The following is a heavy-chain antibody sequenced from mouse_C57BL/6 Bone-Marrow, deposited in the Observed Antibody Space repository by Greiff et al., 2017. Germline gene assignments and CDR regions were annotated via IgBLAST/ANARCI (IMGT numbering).Heavy chain of an antibody. CDR1: GYTFTNYW. Sequence: VQLQQSGAELVRPGTSVKMSCKASGYTFTNYWIGWAKQRPGHGLEWIGDIYPGGGYTNYNEKFKGKATLTADKSSRTAYMQFSSLTSEDSAIYYCARLRRRYYDARDYWGQGTAVTVSS. J-gene: IGHJ4*01. V-gene: IGHV1-63*01. CDR3: ARLRRRYYDARDY. CDR2: IYPGGGYT. D-gene: IGHD2-12*01.